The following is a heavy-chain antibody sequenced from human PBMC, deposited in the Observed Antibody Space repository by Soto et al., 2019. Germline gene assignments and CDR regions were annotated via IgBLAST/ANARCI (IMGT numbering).Heavy chain of an antibody. CDR2: IIPIFGTA. CDR3: ATEGRSGWYDY. V-gene: IGHV1-69*05. D-gene: IGHD6-19*01. J-gene: IGHJ4*02. Sequence: SVKVSCKASGGTFSSYAISWVRQAPGQGLEWMGGIIPIFGTANYAQELQGRVTITSDTSASTAYMDLNSLKFEDTAVYYCATEGRSGWYDYWGQGTLVTVSS. CDR1: GGTFSSYA.